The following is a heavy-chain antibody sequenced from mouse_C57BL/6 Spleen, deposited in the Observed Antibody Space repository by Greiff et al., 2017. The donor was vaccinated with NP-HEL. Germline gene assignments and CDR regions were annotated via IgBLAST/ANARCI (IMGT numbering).Heavy chain of an antibody. V-gene: IGHV3-6*01. J-gene: IGHJ4*01. CDR1: GYSITSGYY. CDR3: AREGLLPMDY. Sequence: EVKLQESGPGLVKPSQSLSLTCSVTGYSITSGYYWNWIRQFPGNKLEWMGYISYDGSNNYNPSLKNRISITRDTSKNQFFLKLNSVTTEDTATYYCAREGLLPMDYWGQGTSVTVSS. D-gene: IGHD2-3*01. CDR2: ISYDGSN.